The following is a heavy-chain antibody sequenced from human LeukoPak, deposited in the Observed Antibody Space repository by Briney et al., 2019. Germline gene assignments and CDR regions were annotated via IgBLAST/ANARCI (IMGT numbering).Heavy chain of an antibody. CDR3: ARSQYYYDSSGYYYGNFDY. D-gene: IGHD3-22*01. V-gene: IGHV4-39*07. Sequence: PSETLSLTCIVSGGSITSNTYFWDWIRQTPGKGLEWIGSIYYSGSTYYNPSLKSRVTISLDTSKNQFSLKLSSVTAADTAVYYCARSQYYYDSSGYYYGNFDYWGQGTLVTVSS. J-gene: IGHJ4*02. CDR2: IYYSGST. CDR1: GGSITSNTYF.